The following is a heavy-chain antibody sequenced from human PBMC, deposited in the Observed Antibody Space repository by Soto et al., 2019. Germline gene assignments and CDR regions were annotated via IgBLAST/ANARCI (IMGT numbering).Heavy chain of an antibody. CDR3: ARSKRGSNSFDYFDY. D-gene: IGHD1-26*01. CDR2: IYHSGST. J-gene: IGHJ4*02. CDR1: GGSISSGGYS. Sequence: SETLSLTCAVSGGSISSGGYSWSWIRQPPGKGLEWIGYIYHSGSTYYNPSLKSRVTISVDRSKNQFSLKLSSVTAADTAVYYCARSKRGSNSFDYFDYWGQGTLVTVSS. V-gene: IGHV4-30-2*01.